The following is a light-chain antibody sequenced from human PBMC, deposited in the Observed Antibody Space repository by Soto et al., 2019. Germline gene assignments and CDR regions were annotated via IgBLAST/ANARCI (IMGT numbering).Light chain of an antibody. V-gene: IGLV1-47*01. CDR2: RNN. J-gene: IGLJ3*02. CDR3: AAWDDSLRAGV. Sequence: SVLTQPPSASGTPGQTVTISCSGSSSNIGMNYVYWYQQLPGTAPKLLIYRNNQRPSGVPDRFSGSNSGTSASLAISGLRSEEEFDYHRAAWDDSLRAGVFGGGPQLPVL. CDR1: SSNIGMNY.